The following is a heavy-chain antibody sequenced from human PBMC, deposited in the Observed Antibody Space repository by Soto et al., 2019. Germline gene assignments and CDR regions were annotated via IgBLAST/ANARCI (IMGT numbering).Heavy chain of an antibody. CDR2: SNPIGGIT. Sequence: GASVKRSCKASGYTFTHYYIHWVRQAPGQGLEWMGISNPIGGITTYAQKFRAGFTMTRDTSTSPVYLELSSLRSEDSAIYYCATSLNSSMAFDYWGQGTLVTVSS. CDR3: ATSLNSSMAFDY. CDR1: GYTFTHYY. J-gene: IGHJ4*02. D-gene: IGHD3-10*01. V-gene: IGHV1-46*01.